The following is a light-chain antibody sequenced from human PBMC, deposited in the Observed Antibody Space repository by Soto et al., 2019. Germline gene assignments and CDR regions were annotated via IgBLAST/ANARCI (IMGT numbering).Light chain of an antibody. Sequence: DIQMTQSPSTLSASVGDRITITCRASQSINIWLAWYQQKPGKAPNVLIYDASTLESGVPSRSSGSGSGTEFTLTITSLQPDDFATYYCQQYNTFSSPTFGQGTILEIK. V-gene: IGKV1-5*01. J-gene: IGKJ2*01. CDR3: QQYNTFSSPT. CDR2: DAS. CDR1: QSINIW.